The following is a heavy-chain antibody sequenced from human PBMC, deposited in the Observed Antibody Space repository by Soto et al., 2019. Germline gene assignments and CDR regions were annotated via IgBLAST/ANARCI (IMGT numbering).Heavy chain of an antibody. Sequence: PSQTLSLTCAISGDSVSSNSAAWNWIRQSPSRGLEWLGRTYYRSKWYNDYAVSVKSRITINPDTSRNQFSLQLNSVTPEDTAVYYCARAPITMVRGVMPYYYYGMDVWGQGTTVTVSS. V-gene: IGHV6-1*01. CDR1: GDSVSSNSAA. CDR2: TYYRSKWYN. CDR3: ARAPITMVRGVMPYYYYGMDV. J-gene: IGHJ6*02. D-gene: IGHD3-10*01.